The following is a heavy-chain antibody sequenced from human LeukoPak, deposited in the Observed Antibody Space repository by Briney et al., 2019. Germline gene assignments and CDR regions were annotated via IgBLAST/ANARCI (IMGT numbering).Heavy chain of an antibody. CDR3: AKHTAMVYYYFDY. D-gene: IGHD5-18*01. CDR1: GLSFSSYA. V-gene: IGHV3-23*01. CDR2: ISGSGGST. J-gene: IGHJ4*02. Sequence: HPGGSLRLSCAASGLSFSSYAMSWVRQAPGKGLEWVSVISGSGGSTYYADSVKGRFTISRDNSKNTLYLQMNSLRVEDTAVYYCAKHTAMVYYYFDYWGQGTLVTVSS.